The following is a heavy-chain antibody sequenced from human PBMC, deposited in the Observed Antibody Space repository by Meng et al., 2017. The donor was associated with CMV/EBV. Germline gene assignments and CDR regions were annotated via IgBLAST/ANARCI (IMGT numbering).Heavy chain of an antibody. CDR1: GGSVSSGSDSGGSFY. Sequence: GSLRLSCTVSGGSVSSGSDSGGSFYWSWIRQTPGKGLEWIGYVYHSGTANYNPSLKSRVTISVDTSKNQFSLKLSSVTAADTAVYYCARGQRFRSFDYWGQGTLVTVSS. J-gene: IGHJ4*02. D-gene: IGHD5-24*01. CDR3: ARGQRFRSFDY. CDR2: VYHSGTA. V-gene: IGHV4-61*01.